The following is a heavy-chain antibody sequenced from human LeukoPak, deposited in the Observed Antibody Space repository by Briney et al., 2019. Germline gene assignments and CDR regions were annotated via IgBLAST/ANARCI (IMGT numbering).Heavy chain of an antibody. D-gene: IGHD4-17*01. J-gene: IGHJ4*02. Sequence: GGSLRLSCAASGFTFSSYAMHWVRQAPGKGLEYVSAISSNGGSTYYANSVKGRFTISRDNSKNTLYLQMGSLRAEDMAVYYCARSPNGDTYPNYLDYWGQGTLVTVSS. CDR1: GFTFSSYA. V-gene: IGHV3-64*01. CDR2: ISSNGGST. CDR3: ARSPNGDTYPNYLDY.